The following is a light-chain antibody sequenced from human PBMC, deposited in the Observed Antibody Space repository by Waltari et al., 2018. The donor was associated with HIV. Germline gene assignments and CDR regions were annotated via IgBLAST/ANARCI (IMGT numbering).Light chain of an antibody. Sequence: QSVLTQAPSASGTPGQRVTISCSGSFSNIGNNGVSWFQQLTGTAPKLLIYTTNQRPSGVPDQFSGSKSCTSASLSISGLQSDDEADYYCGAWDDNLDAWVFGGGTKLSV. V-gene: IGLV1-44*01. CDR3: GAWDDNLDAWV. CDR2: TTN. J-gene: IGLJ3*02. CDR1: FSNIGNNG.